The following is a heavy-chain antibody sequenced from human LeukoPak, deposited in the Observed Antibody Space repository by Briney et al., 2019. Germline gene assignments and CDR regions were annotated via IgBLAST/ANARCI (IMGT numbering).Heavy chain of an antibody. V-gene: IGHV4-59*01. CDR3: ARVDTAMVGFPFDY. Sequence: SETLSLTCTVSGGSISSYYWSWIRQPPGKGLEWIGYIYYSGSTNYNPSLKSRVTISVDTSKKQFSLKLSSVTAADTAVYYCARVDTAMVGFPFDYWGQGTLVTVSS. CDR2: IYYSGST. D-gene: IGHD5-18*01. J-gene: IGHJ4*02. CDR1: GGSISSYY.